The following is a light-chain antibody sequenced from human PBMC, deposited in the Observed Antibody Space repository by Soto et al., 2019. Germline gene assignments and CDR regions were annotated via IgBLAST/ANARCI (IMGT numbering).Light chain of an antibody. V-gene: IGKV1-5*03. CDR1: QGISSW. CDR3: QQYNSYSRT. CDR2: KAS. Sequence: DIQMTQSPSTLSASVGDRVTITCRASQGISSWLAWYQQKPGKAPKLLIYKASSLESGVPSRFSGSGSGTESTLTISSLQPDDFATYYCQQYNSYSRTFGQGTKVDIK. J-gene: IGKJ1*01.